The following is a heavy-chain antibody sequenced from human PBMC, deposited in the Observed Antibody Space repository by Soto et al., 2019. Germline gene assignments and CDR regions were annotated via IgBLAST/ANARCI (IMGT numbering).Heavy chain of an antibody. CDR2: INSDGSST. J-gene: IGHJ6*02. CDR1: GFTFSSYW. CDR3: ARGYSSSWYYYYYGMDV. V-gene: IGHV3-74*01. D-gene: IGHD6-13*01. Sequence: GGSLRLSCAASGFTFSSYWMHWVRQAPGKGLVWVSRINSDGSSTSYGDSVKGRFTISRDNSKNTLYLQMNSLRAHDTAVYYCARGYSSSWYYYYYGMDVWGQGTTVTVSS.